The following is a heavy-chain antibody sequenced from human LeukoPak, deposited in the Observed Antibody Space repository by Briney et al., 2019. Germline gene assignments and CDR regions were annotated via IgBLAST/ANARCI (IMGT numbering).Heavy chain of an antibody. CDR1: GYRFTSYW. Sequence: GESLKISCKGSGYRFTSYWIGWVRQMPGKGLEGMGIIYPGDSDTKYSPSFQGQVTISADKSISTASLQWNSLKASDTAMYYCARAVGLQGHFDIWGQGTMVTVS. J-gene: IGHJ3*02. CDR2: IYPGDSDT. D-gene: IGHD1-26*01. V-gene: IGHV5-51*01. CDR3: ARAVGLQGHFDI.